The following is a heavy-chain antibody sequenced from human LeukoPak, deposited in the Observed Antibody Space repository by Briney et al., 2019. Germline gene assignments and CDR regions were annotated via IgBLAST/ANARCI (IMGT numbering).Heavy chain of an antibody. J-gene: IGHJ4*02. Sequence: GGSLRLSCAVSGFTFSGFWMSWSRQAPGKGLEWVASINSDGSEGYYADVVKGRFTISRDNAKNSLYLQINSLRAEDTAVYYCARGYCSSTSCYAGDYWGQGTLVTVSS. CDR3: ARGYCSSTSCYAGDY. CDR2: INSDGSEG. D-gene: IGHD2-2*01. CDR1: GFTFSGFW. V-gene: IGHV3-7*03.